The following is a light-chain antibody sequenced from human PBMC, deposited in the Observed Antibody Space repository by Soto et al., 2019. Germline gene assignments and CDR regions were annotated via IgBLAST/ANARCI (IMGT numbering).Light chain of an antibody. J-gene: IGKJ2*01. CDR3: MQALQTSYT. CDR1: QRLLHSNGNNF. Sequence: VMTQSPPSLTVTPGEPASISCRSSQRLLHSNGNNFLDWYLQKPGQSPQLLIYLGFNRASGVPDRVSGSGAGTDFTLKISRVEAEDVGVYYCMQALQTSYTFGQGTKLEIK. CDR2: LGF. V-gene: IGKV2-28*01.